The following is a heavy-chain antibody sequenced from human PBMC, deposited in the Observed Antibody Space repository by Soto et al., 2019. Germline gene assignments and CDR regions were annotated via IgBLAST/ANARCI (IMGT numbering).Heavy chain of an antibody. CDR3: ARQLVVPAAIVSYGMDV. D-gene: IGHD2-2*02. CDR1: GYSFTSYW. V-gene: IGHV5-10-1*01. CDR2: IDPSDSYT. J-gene: IGHJ6*02. Sequence: LGESLKISCKGSGYSFTSYWISWVRQMPGKGLEWMGRIDPSDSYTNYSPSFQGHVTISADKSISTAYLQWSSLKASDTAMYYCARQLVVPAAIVSYGMDVWGQGTTVTV.